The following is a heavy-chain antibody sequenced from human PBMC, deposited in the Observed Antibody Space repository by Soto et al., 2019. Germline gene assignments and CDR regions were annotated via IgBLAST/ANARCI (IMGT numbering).Heavy chain of an antibody. V-gene: IGHV5-51*01. J-gene: IGHJ3*01. CDR2: VYVSDSET. CDR1: GYYSSSYW. Sequence: GASLKISCKGSGYYSSSYWIAWVRQMSGKGLEWLGSVYVSDSETKYSPSFQGQVTISADKYTNTAYLYWSSLKASDTAMYYCARRGTLSGRDAFDVWGEGTMVTVSS. CDR3: ARRGTLSGRDAFDV. D-gene: IGHD5-12*01.